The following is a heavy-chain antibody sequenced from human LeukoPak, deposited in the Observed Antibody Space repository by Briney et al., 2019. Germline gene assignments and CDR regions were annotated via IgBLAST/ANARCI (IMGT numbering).Heavy chain of an antibody. J-gene: IGHJ4*02. CDR2: ISNSGATT. CDR3: AKEKLYYYGSGTYYTLAPFDY. D-gene: IGHD3-10*01. V-gene: IGHV3-23*01. Sequence: GGSLRLSCVPSGYIFCSYAMSWVRQAPGKGLEWGSVISNSGATTDYADPVKARLTISRDNSKNTLSLQMNSLRAEDTAVYYCAKEKLYYYGSGTYYTLAPFDYWGQGTLVTVSS. CDR1: GYIFCSYA.